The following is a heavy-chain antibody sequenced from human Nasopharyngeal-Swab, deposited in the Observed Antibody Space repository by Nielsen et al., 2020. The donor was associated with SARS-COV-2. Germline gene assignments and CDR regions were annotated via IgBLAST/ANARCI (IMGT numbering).Heavy chain of an antibody. CDR3: AKDFRHNYDYWSGYFTN. CDR2: ISGSGHRT. D-gene: IGHD3-3*01. Sequence: GESLKISCVASGFTFSSCAMTWVRQAPGKGLQWLSTISGSGHRTYYADFVKGRFTISRDNSQNTLYLQMNSLRAEDTAVYYCAKDFRHNYDYWSGYFTNWGQGTLVTVSS. CDR1: GFTFSSCA. V-gene: IGHV3-23*01. J-gene: IGHJ4*02.